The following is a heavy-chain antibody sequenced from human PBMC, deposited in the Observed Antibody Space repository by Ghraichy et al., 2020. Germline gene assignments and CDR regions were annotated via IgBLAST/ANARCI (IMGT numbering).Heavy chain of an antibody. CDR1: GFTFSSYD. D-gene: IGHD2-2*02. J-gene: IGHJ6*02. Sequence: GGSLRLSCAASGFTFSSYDMHWVRQATGKGLEWVSAIGTAGDTYYPGSVKGRFTISRENAKNSLYLQMNSLRAGDTAVYYCARGVRRYCSSTSCYTKTDHNYYYYGMDVWGQGTTVTVSS. V-gene: IGHV3-13*01. CDR2: IGTAGDT. CDR3: ARGVRRYCSSTSCYTKTDHNYYYYGMDV.